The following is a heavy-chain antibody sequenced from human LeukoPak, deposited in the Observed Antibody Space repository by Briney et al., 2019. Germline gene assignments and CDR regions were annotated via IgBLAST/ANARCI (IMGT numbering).Heavy chain of an antibody. CDR3: ARKSLEGSGSYIPHYYYMDV. D-gene: IGHD3-10*01. V-gene: IGHV3-11*01. CDR2: ISSSGSTI. CDR1: GFTFSDYY. J-gene: IGHJ6*03. Sequence: GGSLRLSCAASGFTFSDYYMSWIRQAPGKGLEWVSYISSSGSTIYYADSVKGRFTISRDNAKNSLYLQMNSLRAEDTAVYYCARKSLEGSGSYIPHYYYMDVWGKGTTVTISS.